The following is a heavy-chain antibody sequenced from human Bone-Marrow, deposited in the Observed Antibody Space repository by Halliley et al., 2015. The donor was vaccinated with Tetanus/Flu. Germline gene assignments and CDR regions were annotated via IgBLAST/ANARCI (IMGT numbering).Heavy chain of an antibody. V-gene: IGHV3-48*03. D-gene: IGHD3-3*01. J-gene: IGHJ6*02. CDR2: ISNSGATI. Sequence: SLRLSCSASGFTLRSYEMNWVRQAPGKGLEWVSYISNSGATIYYADSVEGRFTISRDNANNSLFLQLNNLRVEDTAVYYCARFPYDFWSDVTGSYYFAMDVWGRGTTVTVSS. CDR3: ARFPYDFWSDVTGSYYFAMDV. CDR1: GFTLRSYE.